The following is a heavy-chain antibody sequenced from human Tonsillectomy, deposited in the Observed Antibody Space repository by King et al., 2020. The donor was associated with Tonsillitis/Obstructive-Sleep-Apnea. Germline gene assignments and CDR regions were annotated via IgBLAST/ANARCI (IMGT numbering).Heavy chain of an antibody. CDR1: GYTFSRNY. CDR3: VRDDKDGRYFDY. CDR2: INPSSGST. V-gene: IGHV1-46*01. Sequence: QLVQSGAEVKKPGASVKVSCKASGYTFSRNYLHWGLQAPGQGLEWMGIINPSSGSTTYAQKLQGRVTMTSDTSTSTVNRVLSSLRSEDTAVYYCVRDDKDGRYFDYWGQGSLVTVSS. J-gene: IGHJ4*02. D-gene: IGHD2-15*01.